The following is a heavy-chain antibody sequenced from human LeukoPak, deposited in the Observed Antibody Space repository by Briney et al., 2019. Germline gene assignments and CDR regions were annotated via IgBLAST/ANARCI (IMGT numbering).Heavy chain of an antibody. D-gene: IGHD7-27*01. V-gene: IGHV4-61*09. Sequence: SQTLSLTCTVSGGSISSGDSYWSWIRQPAGKGLEWIGHIYTSGSTNYNPSLKSRVTISVDTSKNQFSLKLSSVTAADTAVYYCAREKLGMVGWYFDLWGRGTLVTVSS. CDR2: IYTSGST. CDR1: GGSISSGDSY. CDR3: AREKLGMVGWYFDL. J-gene: IGHJ2*01.